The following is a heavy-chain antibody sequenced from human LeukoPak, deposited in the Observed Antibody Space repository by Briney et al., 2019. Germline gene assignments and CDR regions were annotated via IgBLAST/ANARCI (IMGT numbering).Heavy chain of an antibody. CDR3: ARTVVVSFDY. D-gene: IGHD3-22*01. Sequence: ASVKVSCKASGYALTDYFLHWVRQAPGQGLEWMGWISAYNGNTNYAQKLQGRVTMTTDTSTSTAYMELRSLRSDDTAVYYCARTVVVSFDYWGQGTLVTVSS. CDR2: ISAYNGNT. CDR1: GYALTDYF. V-gene: IGHV1-18*04. J-gene: IGHJ4*02.